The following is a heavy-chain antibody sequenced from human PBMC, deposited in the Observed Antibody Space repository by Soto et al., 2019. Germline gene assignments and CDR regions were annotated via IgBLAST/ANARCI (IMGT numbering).Heavy chain of an antibody. CDR2: ISSTSNTI. J-gene: IGHJ4*02. Sequence: EVQLVESGGGLVQPGGSLRLSCAASGFTFSTYSMSWVRQAPGKGLEWVSYISSTSNTIYYTDSVKGRFTISRDNAKNSLYLHMNCLSAEDTAVYYCARDRGCSGGICYRDLGYWGQGTLVTVSS. CDR1: GFTFSTYS. D-gene: IGHD2-15*01. CDR3: ARDRGCSGGICYRDLGY. V-gene: IGHV3-48*01.